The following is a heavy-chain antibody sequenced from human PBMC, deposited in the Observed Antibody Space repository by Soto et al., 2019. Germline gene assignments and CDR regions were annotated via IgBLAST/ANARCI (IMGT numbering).Heavy chain of an antibody. J-gene: IGHJ6*02. CDR2: IYYSGST. CDR3: ARDRGVEYDFWSGYPPSGIDV. D-gene: IGHD3-3*01. V-gene: IGHV4-31*03. Sequence: PSETLSLTCTVSGGSISSGGHYWSWIRQHPGKGLEWIGYIYYSGSTYYNPSLKSRVTISVDTSKNQFSLKLSSVTAADTAVYYCARDRGVEYDFWSGYPPSGIDVWGQWTTVTVSS. CDR1: GGSISSGGHY.